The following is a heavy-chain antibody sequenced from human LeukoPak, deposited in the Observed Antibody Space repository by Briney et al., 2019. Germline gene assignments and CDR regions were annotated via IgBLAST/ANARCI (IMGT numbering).Heavy chain of an antibody. Sequence: SETLSLTCAVYGGSLSGYYWSWIRQPPGKGREWIGEINHSGSTNYNPSLKSRVTISLAPSKNQFSLKPSSVTAADTAVYYCARVRRKFAIRWPGAGGAFDIWGQGTMVTVSS. D-gene: IGHD5-24*01. CDR1: GGSLSGYY. CDR3: ARVRRKFAIRWPGAGGAFDI. CDR2: INHSGST. V-gene: IGHV4-34*01. J-gene: IGHJ3*02.